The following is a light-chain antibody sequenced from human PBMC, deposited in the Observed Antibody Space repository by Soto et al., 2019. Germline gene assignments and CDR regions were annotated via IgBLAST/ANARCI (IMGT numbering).Light chain of an antibody. J-gene: IGKJ4*01. CDR3: QQYDNSAPLS. Sequence: EIVLTQSPATLSLSPGDRATLSCGASQSVRSSYVAWYQQKAGLAPRLLIYDGSSRASGIPDRFSGSGSGTDFSITIGRLEPEDFAVYYCQQYDNSAPLSFGGGTKVEMK. CDR1: QSVRSSY. V-gene: IGKV3D-20*01. CDR2: DGS.